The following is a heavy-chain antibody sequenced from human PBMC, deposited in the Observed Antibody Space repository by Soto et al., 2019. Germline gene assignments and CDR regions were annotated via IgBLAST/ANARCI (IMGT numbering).Heavy chain of an antibody. CDR3: ARALDYDFWGGRNWFDP. CDR1: GVSGTDKD. V-gene: IGHV4-59*02. CDR2: IYYTGIT. J-gene: IGHJ5*02. Sequence: SETLSVTCRGSGVSGTDKDWTWIRRTPGKGLECVGYIYYTGITNYNPSLTRRVTLSLDRSKNQFSLTLDSVPAADTAVYSCARALDYDFWGGRNWFDPWGQGTLVTVSS. D-gene: IGHD3-3*01.